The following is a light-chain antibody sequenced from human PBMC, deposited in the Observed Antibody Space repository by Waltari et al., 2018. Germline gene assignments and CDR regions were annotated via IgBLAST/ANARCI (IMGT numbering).Light chain of an antibody. CDR2: GAS. CDR3: QQYGSSPWT. J-gene: IGKJ1*01. CDR1: QSVSSSY. V-gene: IGKV3-20*01. Sequence: EIVLTQSPGTLSLSPGERATLSCRASQSVSSSYLAWDQQKPGQAPRVLIHGASNRATGIPDRFSGRGSGTDFTLTISRLEPEDFAVYYCQQYGSSPWTFGQGTKVEIK.